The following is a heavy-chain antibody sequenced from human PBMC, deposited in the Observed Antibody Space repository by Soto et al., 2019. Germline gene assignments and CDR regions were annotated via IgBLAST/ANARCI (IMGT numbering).Heavy chain of an antibody. Sequence: SETLSLTCSVSGGSISSYYWSWIRQPPGKGLEWIGYIYYSGSTNYKPSLKSRVTISVDTSKNQLSLKLRSVTDAETAVYYCERGHYYDSSGYYQRWWFDTWGQGTLVPVS. D-gene: IGHD3-22*01. CDR1: GGSISSYY. CDR3: ERGHYYDSSGYYQRWWFDT. CDR2: IYYSGST. J-gene: IGHJ5*02. V-gene: IGHV4-59*01.